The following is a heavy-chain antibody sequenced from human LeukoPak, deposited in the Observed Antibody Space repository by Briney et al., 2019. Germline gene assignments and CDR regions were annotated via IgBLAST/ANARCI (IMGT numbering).Heavy chain of an antibody. CDR1: GFTFSSYG. Sequence: GGSLRLSCAASGFTFSSYGMHWVRQAPGKGLEWVAVISYDGSNKYYADSVKGRFTISRDNSKNTLYLQMNSLRAEDTAVYYCAKGGRIMITFGGVDYWGQGTLVTVSS. CDR2: ISYDGSNK. CDR3: AKGGRIMITFGGVDY. V-gene: IGHV3-30*18. J-gene: IGHJ4*02. D-gene: IGHD3-16*01.